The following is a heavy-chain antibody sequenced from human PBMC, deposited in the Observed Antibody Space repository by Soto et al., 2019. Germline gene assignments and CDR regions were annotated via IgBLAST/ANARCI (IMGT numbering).Heavy chain of an antibody. J-gene: IGHJ4*02. V-gene: IGHV1-18*01. CDR3: ARMIFGRNVYYFAY. D-gene: IGHD3-3*01. CDR1: GYSFTSYG. CDR2: ISAYNGNT. Sequence: ASVKVSCKASGYSFTSYGISWARQAPGQGLEWMGWISAYNGNTKYAQKLQGRLTISKDTSKNQVLLTMTDMDPVDTATYYCARMIFGRNVYYFAYWGRGTLVTAPQ.